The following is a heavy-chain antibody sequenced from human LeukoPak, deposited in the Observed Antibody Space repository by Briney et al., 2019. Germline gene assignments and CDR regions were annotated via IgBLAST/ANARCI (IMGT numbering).Heavy chain of an antibody. J-gene: IGHJ1*01. D-gene: IGHD2-2*01. Sequence: SETLSLTCTVSGGSISSSTYYWGWIRQPPGKGLEWIESSYYTGSTYYNPSLKSRVTISVDTSKNQFSLKLSSVTAADTAVYYCASYNKNCSSTSCQQYFQHWGQGTLVTVSS. CDR1: GGSISSSTYY. V-gene: IGHV4-39*01. CDR3: ASYNKNCSSTSCQQYFQH. CDR2: SYYTGST.